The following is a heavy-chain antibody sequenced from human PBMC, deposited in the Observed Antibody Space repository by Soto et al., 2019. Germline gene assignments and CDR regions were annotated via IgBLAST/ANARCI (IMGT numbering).Heavy chain of an antibody. CDR1: GGSISSGDYY. Sequence: SETLSLTCTVSGGSISSGDYYWSWIRQPPGKGLEWIGYIYYSGSTYYNPSLKSRVTISVDTSKNQFSLKLSSVTAADTAVYYCARDQRYYDSSGYHRYFAYRAQRTLVPVSS. CDR3: ARDQRYYDSSGYHRYFAY. V-gene: IGHV4-30-4*01. D-gene: IGHD3-22*01. CDR2: IYYSGST. J-gene: IGHJ4*02.